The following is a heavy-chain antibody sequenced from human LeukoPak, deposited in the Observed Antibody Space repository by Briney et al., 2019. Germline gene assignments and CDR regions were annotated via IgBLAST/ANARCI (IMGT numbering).Heavy chain of an antibody. D-gene: IGHD3-22*01. CDR1: GGSFSGDY. J-gene: IGHJ4*02. CDR3: ANLHYYDSRGGGKPQDY. V-gene: IGHV4-34*12. CDR2: IIHGGGA. Sequence: LETPSLTCAVYGGSFSGDYWSWIRQPPGEGVGWMGEIIHGGGANYSPSLKSRVAISVDTSKNQFYRKLKSVTAADTALYYIANLHYYDSRGGGKPQDYWGQGTLVTVSS.